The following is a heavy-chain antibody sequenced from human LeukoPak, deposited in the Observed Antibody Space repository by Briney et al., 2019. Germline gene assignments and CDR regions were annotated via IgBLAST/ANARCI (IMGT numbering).Heavy chain of an antibody. CDR2: INHRGST. Sequence: KPSETLSLTCAVYGESLSKYYWTWIRQSPGKGLEWIGEINHRGSTNLNPSLKSRVTLSVDTSKYQFSLKLTSAAAADAAVYYCASSVGSTDYWGQGTLVTVSS. CDR1: GESLSKYY. V-gene: IGHV4-34*01. D-gene: IGHD1-26*01. CDR3: ASSVGSTDY. J-gene: IGHJ4*02.